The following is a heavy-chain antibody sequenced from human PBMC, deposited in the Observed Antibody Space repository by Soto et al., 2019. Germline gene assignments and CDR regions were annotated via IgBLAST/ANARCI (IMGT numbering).Heavy chain of an antibody. CDR1: GYTFTSYD. D-gene: IGHD3-3*01. Sequence: QVQLVQSGAEVKKPGASVKVSCKASGYTFTSYDINWVRQATGQGLEWMGWMNPNSGNTGYAQKFQGRGTMTRNTSISRAYMELSSLRSEDTAVYYCARVSLGYDFWSGYYTVSWFDPWGQGTLVTVSS. J-gene: IGHJ5*02. CDR2: MNPNSGNT. CDR3: ARVSLGYDFWSGYYTVSWFDP. V-gene: IGHV1-8*01.